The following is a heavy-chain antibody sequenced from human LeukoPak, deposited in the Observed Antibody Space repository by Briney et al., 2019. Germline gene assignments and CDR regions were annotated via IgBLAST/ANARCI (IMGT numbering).Heavy chain of an antibody. D-gene: IGHD5-18*01. CDR3: ARPEYRYGYILDY. V-gene: IGHV1-2*02. CDR1: GYTFTGHY. Sequence: ASVKVSCKASGYTFTGHYIHWVRQARGQGLEWMGWIKPDSGATNYAQKFQGRVTMTRDTSISTAHMELNRLTSDDTAVYYCARPEYRYGYILDYWGQGTLVTVSS. J-gene: IGHJ4*02. CDR2: IKPDSGAT.